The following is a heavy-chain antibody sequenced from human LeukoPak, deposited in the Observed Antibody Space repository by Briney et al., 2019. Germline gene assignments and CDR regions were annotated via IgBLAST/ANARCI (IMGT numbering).Heavy chain of an antibody. CDR3: ARDGYSGSYFFDS. CDR1: GGSISSYY. V-gene: IGHV4-4*07. Sequence: PSETLSLTCTVSGGSISSYYWNWVRQPAGKGLEWIGRIYTSGSTNYNPSLKSRVTISVDKSKNQFFLKLSSVPAADSAVYYCARDGYSGSYFFDSWGQGTLVTVSS. J-gene: IGHJ4*02. D-gene: IGHD1-26*01. CDR2: IYTSGST.